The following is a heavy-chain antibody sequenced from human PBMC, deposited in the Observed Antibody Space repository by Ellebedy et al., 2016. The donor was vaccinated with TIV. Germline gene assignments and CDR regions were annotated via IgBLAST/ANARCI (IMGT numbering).Heavy chain of an antibody. CDR3: ARDHGTRNTGFDY. V-gene: IGHV1-69*13. D-gene: IGHD1-14*01. CDR1: GGTFSSYA. CDR2: IIPIFGTA. J-gene: IGHJ4*02. Sequence: SVKVSCXASGGTFSSYAISWVRQAPGQGLEWMGGIIPIFGTANYAQKFQGRVTITADESTSTAYMELSSLRSEDTAVYYCARDHGTRNTGFDYWGQGTLVTVSS.